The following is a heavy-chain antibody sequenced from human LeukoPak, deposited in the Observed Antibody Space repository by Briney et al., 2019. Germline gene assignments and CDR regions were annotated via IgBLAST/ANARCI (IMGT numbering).Heavy chain of an antibody. CDR2: IYSGGST. D-gene: IGHD6-13*01. J-gene: IGHJ4*02. Sequence: GGSLRLSCAASGFTFSSYWMHWVRQAPGKGLEWVSVIYSGGSTYYADSVKGRFTISRDNSKNTLYLQMNSLRAEDTAVYYCASTYSSSWYYFDYWGQGTLVTVSS. CDR3: ASTYSSSWYYFDY. V-gene: IGHV3-66*01. CDR1: GFTFSSYW.